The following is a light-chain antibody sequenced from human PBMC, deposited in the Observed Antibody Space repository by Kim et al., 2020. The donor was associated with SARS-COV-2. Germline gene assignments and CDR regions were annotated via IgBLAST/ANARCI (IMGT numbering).Light chain of an antibody. CDR3: QQYGVSPFT. Sequence: LSPGERATLSCRASQSIRNNYLAWYQQKPGRAPRLLIYGASTRATGIPDRFSGSGSGTDFTLTISRLEPGDFAVYYCQQYGVSPFTFGPGTKVDIK. V-gene: IGKV3-20*01. J-gene: IGKJ3*01. CDR2: GAS. CDR1: QSIRNNY.